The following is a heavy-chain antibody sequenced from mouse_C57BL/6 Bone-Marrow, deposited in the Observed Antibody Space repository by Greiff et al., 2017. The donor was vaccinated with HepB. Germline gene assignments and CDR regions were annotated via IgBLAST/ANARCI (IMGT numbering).Heavy chain of an antibody. CDR1: GFTFSDYG. CDR3: ARGLPGSYWYFDV. Sequence: EVMLVESGGGLVKPGGSLKLSCAASGFTFSDYGMHWVRQAPEKGLEWVAYISSGSSTIYYADTVKGRFTISRDNAKNTLFLQMTSLRSEDTAMYYCARGLPGSYWYFDVWGTGTTVTVSS. J-gene: IGHJ1*03. CDR2: ISSGSSTI. D-gene: IGHD2-2*01. V-gene: IGHV5-17*01.